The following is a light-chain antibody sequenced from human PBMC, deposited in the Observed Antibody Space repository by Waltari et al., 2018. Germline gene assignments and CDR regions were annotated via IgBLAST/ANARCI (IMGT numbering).Light chain of an antibody. CDR3: QQYNALPPWT. Sequence: ASQSISNNLAWYQQKPGQAPRLLIYGASARASGIPARFSGSGSGTEFTLTIASLQSEDFAVYYCQQYNALPPWTFGQGTRVEIK. V-gene: IGKV3-15*01. CDR1: QSISNN. CDR2: GAS. J-gene: IGKJ1*01.